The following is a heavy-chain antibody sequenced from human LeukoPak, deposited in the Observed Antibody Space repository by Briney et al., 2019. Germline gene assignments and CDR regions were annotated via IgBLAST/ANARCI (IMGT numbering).Heavy chain of an antibody. D-gene: IGHD3-9*01. V-gene: IGHV4-34*01. CDR2: INHSGST. CDR3: ARAPYDILTGWDAFDI. CDR1: GGSFSGYY. J-gene: IGHJ3*02. Sequence: SETLSLTCAVYGGSFSGYYWSWIRQPPGKGLEWIGEINHSGSTNYNPSLKSRVTISVDTSKNQFSLKLSSVTAAGTAVYYRARAPYDILTGWDAFDIWGQGTMVTVSS.